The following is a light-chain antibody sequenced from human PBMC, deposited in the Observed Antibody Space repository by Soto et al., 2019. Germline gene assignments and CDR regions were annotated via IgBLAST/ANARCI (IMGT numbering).Light chain of an antibody. CDR1: QSVSSN. V-gene: IGKV3-15*01. Sequence: EIVMTQSPATLSVSPGERVTLSCRASQSVSSNLAWYQQKVGQAPRLLIHGASTRAPGFPARFSGSGSGTDFTLTISSLQSEDFAVYYCQQYNNWPWTFGQGTKVDIK. CDR3: QQYNNWPWT. J-gene: IGKJ1*01. CDR2: GAS.